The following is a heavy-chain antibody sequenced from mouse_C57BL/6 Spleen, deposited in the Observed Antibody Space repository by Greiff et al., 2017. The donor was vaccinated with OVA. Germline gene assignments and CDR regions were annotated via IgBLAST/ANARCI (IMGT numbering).Heavy chain of an antibody. D-gene: IGHD2-4*01. CDR1: GYTFTSYW. Sequence: VQLQQPGAELVKPGASVKLSCKASGYTFTSYWMQWVKQRPGQGLEWIGEIDPSDSYTNYNQKFKGKATLTVDTSSSTAYMQLSSLTSEDSAVYYCANYDAWFAYWGQGTLVTVSA. V-gene: IGHV1-50*01. CDR2: IDPSDSYT. J-gene: IGHJ3*01. CDR3: ANYDAWFAY.